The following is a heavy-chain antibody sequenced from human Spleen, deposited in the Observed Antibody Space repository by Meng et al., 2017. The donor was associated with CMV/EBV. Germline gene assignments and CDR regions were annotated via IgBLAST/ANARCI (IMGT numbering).Heavy chain of an antibody. CDR1: GGSVSSGSYY. CDR2: IYYSGST. D-gene: IGHD3-3*01. V-gene: IGHV4-61*01. J-gene: IGHJ3*02. CDR3: ARVRITIFGMITYAFDI. Sequence: SETLSLTCTVSGGSVSSGSYYWSWIRQPPGKGLEWIGYIYYSGSTNYNPSLKSPVTISVDTSKNQFSLKLSSVTAADTAVYYCARVRITIFGMITYAFDIWGQGTMVTVS.